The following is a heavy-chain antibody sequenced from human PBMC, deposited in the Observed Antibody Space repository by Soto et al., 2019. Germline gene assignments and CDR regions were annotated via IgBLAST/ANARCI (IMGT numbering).Heavy chain of an antibody. CDR3: ATLGYCRGGSCSGVSDY. D-gene: IGHD2-15*01. CDR2: IVAMFGTT. Sequence: QVQLVQSGAEVEKLGSSVKVSCKASGGTFSSYVISWVRQAPGQGLEWMGGIVAMFGTTNHAQNFQGRITLTADKSTSTAYMELSSLRSDDTAVYYCATLGYCRGGSCSGVSDYWGQGTLVSVSS. V-gene: IGHV1-69*06. CDR1: GGTFSSYV. J-gene: IGHJ4*02.